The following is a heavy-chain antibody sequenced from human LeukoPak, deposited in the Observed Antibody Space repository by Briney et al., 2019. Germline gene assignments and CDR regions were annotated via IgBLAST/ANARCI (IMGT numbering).Heavy chain of an antibody. D-gene: IGHD4-17*01. CDR2: ISYDGSNK. Sequence: GGSLRLSCAASGFTFSSYAMHWVRQAPGKGLEWVAVISYDGSNKYYADSVKGRFTISRDNSKNTLYLQMNSLRAEDTAVYYCARDLGGDPSYYYYYGMDVWGQGTTVTVSS. CDR1: GFTFSSYA. V-gene: IGHV3-30-3*01. J-gene: IGHJ6*02. CDR3: ARDLGGDPSYYYYYGMDV.